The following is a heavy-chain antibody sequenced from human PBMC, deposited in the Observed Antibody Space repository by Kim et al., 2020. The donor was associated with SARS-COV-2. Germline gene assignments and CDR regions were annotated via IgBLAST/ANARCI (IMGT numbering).Heavy chain of an antibody. D-gene: IGHD6-19*01. CDR3: ARDHWYSSGWYSH. Sequence: SETLSLTCTVSGGSISSSSYYWGWIRQPPGKGLEWIGSIYYSGSTYYNPSLKSRVTISVDTSKNQFSLKLSSVTAADTAVYYCARDHWYSSGWYSHWGQGTLVTVSS. CDR1: GGSISSSSYY. V-gene: IGHV4-39*07. CDR2: IYYSGST. J-gene: IGHJ4*02.